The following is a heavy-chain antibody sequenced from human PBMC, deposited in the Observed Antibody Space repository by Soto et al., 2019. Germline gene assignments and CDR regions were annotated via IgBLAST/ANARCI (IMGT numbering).Heavy chain of an antibody. CDR3: ASYCSGGSCYAAGDYYYYALDV. J-gene: IGHJ6*02. D-gene: IGHD2-15*01. Sequence: QMQLLQSGAEVKKPGSSVKVSCKASGGTFSSYAIGWVRQAPGQGLEWMGGIIPSLGTTDYAQKFQGRVTITADGSTSTAYMELSSLRSDDTAVYYCASYCSGGSCYAAGDYYYYALDVWGQGTTVTVSS. CDR2: IIPSLGTT. CDR1: GGTFSSYA. V-gene: IGHV1-69*01.